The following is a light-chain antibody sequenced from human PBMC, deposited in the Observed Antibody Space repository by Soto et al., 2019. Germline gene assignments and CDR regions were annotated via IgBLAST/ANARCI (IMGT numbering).Light chain of an antibody. J-gene: IGKJ4*01. CDR3: QQYNSYSLLT. Sequence: DIQMTQSPSTLSASVGDRVTITCRASQSISSWLAWYQQKPGKAPKLLIYDASSLESGVPSRFSGSGSGTEFTLTISSLQPDDFAPYYCQQYNSYSLLTVGGGTKVEIK. CDR1: QSISSW. CDR2: DAS. V-gene: IGKV1-5*01.